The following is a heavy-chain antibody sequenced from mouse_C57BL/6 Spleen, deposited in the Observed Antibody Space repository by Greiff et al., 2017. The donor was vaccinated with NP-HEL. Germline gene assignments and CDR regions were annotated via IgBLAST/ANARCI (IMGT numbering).Heavy chain of an antibody. D-gene: IGHD2-1*01. Sequence: EVQLQQSGPELVKPGASVKMSCKASGYTFTDYNMHWVKQSHGKSLEWIGYINPNTGGTSYNPKFKGKATLTVNKSSSTAYMELRSRTSEDSAVYYCASLSPFYYDNYDFDYWGQGTTLTVSS. CDR3: ASLSPFYYDNYDFDY. J-gene: IGHJ2*01. CDR1: GYTFTDYN. CDR2: INPNTGGT. V-gene: IGHV1-22*01.